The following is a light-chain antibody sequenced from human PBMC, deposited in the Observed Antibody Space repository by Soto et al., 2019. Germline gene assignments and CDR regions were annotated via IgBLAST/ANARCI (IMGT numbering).Light chain of an antibody. V-gene: IGLV2-14*01. CDR1: SSEVGSYNY. CDR2: DVS. CDR3: SSYTTSSTHVV. J-gene: IGLJ2*01. Sequence: QSALTQPASVSGSPGQSITISCTGTSSEVGSYNYVSWYQQYPGKAPKLMIYDVSNRPSGVSYRYSGSKSGNTASLTISGLQAEDEADYYSSSYTTSSTHVVFGGGTKLTVL.